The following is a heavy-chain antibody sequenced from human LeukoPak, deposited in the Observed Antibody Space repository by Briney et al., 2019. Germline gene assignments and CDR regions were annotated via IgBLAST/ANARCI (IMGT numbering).Heavy chain of an antibody. Sequence: SETLSLTCTVSGGSISGYYWNWIRQSPGRGLEWIGYIYDSGPAHYNPSLKSRVAISIDTSKNQFSLNVNSPTAADTALYFCARKNFYPSWYFDVWGRGTLVTVSS. V-gene: IGHV4-59*08. CDR1: GGSISGYY. J-gene: IGHJ2*01. CDR3: ARKNFYPSWYFDV. D-gene: IGHD3-3*01. CDR2: IYDSGPA.